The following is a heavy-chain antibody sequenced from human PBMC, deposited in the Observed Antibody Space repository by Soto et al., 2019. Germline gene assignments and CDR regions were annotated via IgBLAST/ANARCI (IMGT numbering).Heavy chain of an antibody. CDR1: GFTFDDYA. CDR2: ISWNSGSI. D-gene: IGHD3-10*01. J-gene: IGHJ4*02. Sequence: GGSLRLSCAASGFTFDDYAMHWVRQAPGKGLEWVSGISWNSGSIGYADSVKGRFTISRDNAKNSLYLQMNSLRAEDTALYYCAKGPWFGELLSNLESHFDYWGQGTLVTVSS. V-gene: IGHV3-9*01. CDR3: AKGPWFGELLSNLESHFDY.